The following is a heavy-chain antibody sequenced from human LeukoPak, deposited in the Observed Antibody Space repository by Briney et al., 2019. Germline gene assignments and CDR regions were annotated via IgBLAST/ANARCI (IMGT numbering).Heavy chain of an antibody. CDR3: AKRRGYCSSTSCREHYYYYGMDV. CDR2: ISGSGGST. J-gene: IGHJ6*02. CDR1: GFTFSSYA. V-gene: IGHV3-23*01. D-gene: IGHD2-2*01. Sequence: GGSLRLSCAASGFTFSSYAMSWVRQAPGKGLEWVPAISGSGGSTYYADSVKGRFTISRDNSKNTLYLQMNSLRAEDTAVYYCAKRRGYCSSTSCREHYYYYGMDVWGQGTTVTVSS.